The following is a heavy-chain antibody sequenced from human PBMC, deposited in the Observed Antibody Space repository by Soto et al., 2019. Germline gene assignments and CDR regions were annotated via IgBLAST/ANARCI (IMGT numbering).Heavy chain of an antibody. CDR2: IKQDGSEE. D-gene: IGHD6-13*01. J-gene: IGHJ6*02. CDR1: GFTFSSYW. V-gene: IGHV3-7*01. Sequence: EVQLVESGGGLVQPGGSLRLSCVDSGFTFSSYWMSWVRQAPVKGLEWVGNIKQDGSEENYVDSVQGRFTISRDNAQNSMYLQMNSLRAEDTAVYYCARIAASGRGWDVWGQGTTVVVSS. CDR3: ARIAASGRGWDV.